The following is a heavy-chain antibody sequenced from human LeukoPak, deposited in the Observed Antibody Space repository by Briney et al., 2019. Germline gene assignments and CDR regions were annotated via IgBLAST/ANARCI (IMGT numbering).Heavy chain of an antibody. Sequence: SETLSLTCTVSGASINSYYWSWIRQPPGKGLEWIGYIYSSGSTNYNPSLKSRVTISVDTSKNQFSLKLSSVTATDTAVYYCARKPHYDILTGNYYYYYYYMDVWGKGTTVTISS. J-gene: IGHJ6*03. CDR3: ARKPHYDILTGNYYYYYYYMDV. V-gene: IGHV4-59*12. CDR2: IYSSGST. CDR1: GASINSYY. D-gene: IGHD3-9*01.